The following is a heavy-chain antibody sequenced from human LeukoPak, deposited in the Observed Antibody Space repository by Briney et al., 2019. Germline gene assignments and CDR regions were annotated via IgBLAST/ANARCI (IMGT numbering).Heavy chain of an antibody. Sequence: SVKVSCKASGGTFSSYAISWVRQAPGQGLEWMGGIIPIFGTANYAQKFQGRVTITADESTSTAYMELSSLRSEDTAVYYCARVGDDFWSGGDAFDIWGQGTMVTVSS. D-gene: IGHD3-3*01. J-gene: IGHJ3*02. CDR2: IIPIFGTA. CDR1: GGTFSSYA. V-gene: IGHV1-69*13. CDR3: ARVGDDFWSGGDAFDI.